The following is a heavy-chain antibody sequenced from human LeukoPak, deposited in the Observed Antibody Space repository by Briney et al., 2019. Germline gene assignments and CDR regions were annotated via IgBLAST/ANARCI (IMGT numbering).Heavy chain of an antibody. CDR1: GFTFSSYG. D-gene: IGHD5-12*01. J-gene: IGHJ4*02. CDR3: ARTSHYVDIAATIPYGIYYFDY. Sequence: AGGSLRLSYAASGFTFSSYGMHWVRQAPGKGLEWVAFIRYDGSNKYYADSVKSRFTISRDNSKNSLYLQMNSLRAEDAAVYYCARTSHYVDIAATIPYGIYYFDYWGQGTLVTVSS. V-gene: IGHV3-30*02. CDR2: IRYDGSNK.